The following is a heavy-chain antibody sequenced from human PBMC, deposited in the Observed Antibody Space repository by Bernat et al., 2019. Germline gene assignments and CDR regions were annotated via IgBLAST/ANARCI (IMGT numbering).Heavy chain of an antibody. Sequence: EVQLVESGGGLVQPGESLRLSCAASGFTFNNYWMSWVRQAPEKGLEWVANIKQDGSEKYYVDSVKGRFTISRDKAKNSLYLQMNSLRAEDTAVYYCAKDAGPYYDSATGAFDIWGQGTMVTVSS. J-gene: IGHJ3*02. CDR1: GFTFNNYW. D-gene: IGHD3-3*01. V-gene: IGHV3-7*03. CDR2: IKQDGSEK. CDR3: AKDAGPYYDSATGAFDI.